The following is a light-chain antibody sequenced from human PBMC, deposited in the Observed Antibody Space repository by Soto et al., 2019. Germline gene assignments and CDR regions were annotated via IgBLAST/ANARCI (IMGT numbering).Light chain of an antibody. Sequence: QSVLTQPPSASGTPGQTVIISCSGSRSDIGSNSVNWYQHLPGTAPKLLIYNNNQRPSGVPDRFSGSKSGTSASLTISGLQSEDEADYYCAAWDDSLTGPVFGTGTKFTVL. CDR3: AAWDDSLTGPV. J-gene: IGLJ1*01. CDR1: RSDIGSNS. V-gene: IGLV1-44*01. CDR2: NNN.